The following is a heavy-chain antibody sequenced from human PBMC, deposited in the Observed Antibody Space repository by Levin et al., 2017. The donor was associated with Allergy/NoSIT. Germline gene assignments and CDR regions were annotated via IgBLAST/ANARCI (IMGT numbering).Heavy chain of an antibody. CDR3: ARVRWVRKVIITSSEY. CDR1: GFTFSDYS. Sequence: SCAASGFTFSDYSFNWVRQAPGRGLEWVSSISSSSSYIYYADSVKGRFTISRDNAKNSLYLQMNSLRAEDTAVYYCARVRWVRKVIITSSEYWGQGTLVTVSS. D-gene: IGHD3-10*01. CDR2: ISSSSSYI. V-gene: IGHV3-21*01. J-gene: IGHJ4*02.